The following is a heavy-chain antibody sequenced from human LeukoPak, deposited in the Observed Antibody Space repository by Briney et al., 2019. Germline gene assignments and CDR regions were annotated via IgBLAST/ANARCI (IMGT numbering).Heavy chain of an antibody. Sequence: PGGSLRLSCAASGSTFDDYAMHWVRQAPGKGLEWVSLISGYGGSTYYADSVKGRFTISRDNSKNSLYLQMNSLRTEDTALYYCAKDPYYDFWSGGAGAFDIWGQGTMVTVSS. CDR2: ISGYGGST. CDR3: AKDPYYDFWSGGAGAFDI. J-gene: IGHJ3*02. CDR1: GSTFDDYA. V-gene: IGHV3-43*02. D-gene: IGHD3-3*01.